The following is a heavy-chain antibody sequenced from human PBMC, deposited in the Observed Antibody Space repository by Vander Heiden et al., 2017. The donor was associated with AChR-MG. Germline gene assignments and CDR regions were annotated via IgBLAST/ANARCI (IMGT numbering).Heavy chain of an antibody. CDR1: GSTFSSYS. CDR2: ISSSSSYI. CDR3: ARERSNSRYYYGMDV. D-gene: IGHD1-26*01. Sequence: EVQLVESGGGLVKPGGSLRLSCPASGSTFSSYSMNWVRQAPGKGLEWVSSISSSSSYIYYADSVKGRFTISRDNAKNSLYLQMNSLRAEDTAVYYCARERSNSRYYYGMDVWGQGTTVTVSS. J-gene: IGHJ6*02. V-gene: IGHV3-21*01.